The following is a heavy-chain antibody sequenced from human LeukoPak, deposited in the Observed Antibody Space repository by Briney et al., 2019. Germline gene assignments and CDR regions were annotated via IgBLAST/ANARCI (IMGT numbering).Heavy chain of an antibody. J-gene: IGHJ4*02. Sequence: GGSLRLSCAASGFTFSSYAMSWVRQAPGKGLEWVSAISGSGGSTYYADSVRGRFTISRDNSKNTLYLQMNSLRAEDTAVYYCAKDSFSGDYFNYWGQGTLVTVSS. CDR2: ISGSGGST. CDR3: AKDSFSGDYFNY. V-gene: IGHV3-23*01. CDR1: GFTFSSYA. D-gene: IGHD3-3*01.